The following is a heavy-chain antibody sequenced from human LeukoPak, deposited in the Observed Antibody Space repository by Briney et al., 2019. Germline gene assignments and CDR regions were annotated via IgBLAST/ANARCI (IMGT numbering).Heavy chain of an antibody. CDR3: ARDLLVRGVRFDP. CDR1: GFTFSDDY. CDR2: IKQDGGEK. D-gene: IGHD3-10*01. V-gene: IGHV3-7*04. J-gene: IGHJ5*02. Sequence: GGSLRLSCAASGFTFSDDYMDWVRQAPGKGLEWVANIKQDGGEKYYVDSVKGRFTISRDNAKNSLYLQMNSLRAEDTAVYYCARDLLVRGVRFDPWGQGTQVTVSS.